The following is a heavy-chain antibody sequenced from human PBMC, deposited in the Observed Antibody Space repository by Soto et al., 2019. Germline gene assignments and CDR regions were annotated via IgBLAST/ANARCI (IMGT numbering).Heavy chain of an antibody. Sequence: QLQLQESGPGLVKPSETLSLTCTVSAGSISSGTYYWGWIRQPPGKGLEWIGNIYRSGMTYYNPPLKSRVTISVDTSKNQFSLKLRSVTAADTAAYFCARLGRAAFDYWGQGTLVTVYS. CDR3: ARLGRAAFDY. CDR1: AGSISSGTYY. V-gene: IGHV4-39*01. D-gene: IGHD6-25*01. J-gene: IGHJ4*02. CDR2: IYRSGMT.